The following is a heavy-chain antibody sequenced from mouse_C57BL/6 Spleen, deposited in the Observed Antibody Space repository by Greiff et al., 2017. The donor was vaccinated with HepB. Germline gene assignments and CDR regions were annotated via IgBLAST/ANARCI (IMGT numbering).Heavy chain of an antibody. CDR2: ISNGGGST. V-gene: IGHV5-12*01. CDR3: ARHGEALFDY. CDR1: GFTFSDYY. Sequence: EVKLMESGGGLVQPGGSLKLSCAASGFTFSDYYMYWVRQTPEKRLEWVAYISNGGGSTYYPDTVKGRFTISRDNAKNTLYLQMSRLKSEDTAMYYCARHGEALFDYWGQGTTLTVSS. J-gene: IGHJ2*01.